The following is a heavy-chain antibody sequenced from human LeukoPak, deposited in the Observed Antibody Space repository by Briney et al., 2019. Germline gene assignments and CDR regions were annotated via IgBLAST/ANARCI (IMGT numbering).Heavy chain of an antibody. J-gene: IGHJ3*02. CDR1: GGSISSSSYY. Sequence: SETLSLTCTVSGGSISSSSYYWGWIRQPPGKGLEWIGSIYYSGSTYYNPSLKSRVTISVDTSKNQFSLKLSSVTAADTAVYYCARDHGGYCSGGSCYHDAFDIWGQGTMVTVSS. D-gene: IGHD2-15*01. CDR3: ARDHGGYCSGGSCYHDAFDI. CDR2: IYYSGST. V-gene: IGHV4-39*07.